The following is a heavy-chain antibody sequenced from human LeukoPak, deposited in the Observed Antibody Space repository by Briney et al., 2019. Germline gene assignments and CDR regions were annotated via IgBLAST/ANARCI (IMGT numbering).Heavy chain of an antibody. Sequence: GGSLRLSCAASGFTFNSLTMHWVRQAPGKGLEYVSAISSNGGSTFYADSVKGRFSISRDNSKNTLYLQMSSLRPEDTAVYYCVNQISGWVSWGQGTLVTVSS. V-gene: IGHV3-64D*06. D-gene: IGHD6-19*01. CDR1: GFTFNSLT. CDR2: ISSNGGST. CDR3: VNQISGWVS. J-gene: IGHJ5*02.